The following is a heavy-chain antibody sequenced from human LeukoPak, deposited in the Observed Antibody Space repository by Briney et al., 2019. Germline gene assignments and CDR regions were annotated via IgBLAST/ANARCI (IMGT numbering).Heavy chain of an antibody. J-gene: IGHJ4*02. CDR3: ARSEIVGYDFWSGYKVMGSSGRFDY. CDR1: GYTFTSYY. D-gene: IGHD3-3*01. V-gene: IGHV1-46*01. Sequence: VASVKVSCKASGYTFTSYYMHWVRQAPGQGLEWMGIINPSGGSTSYAQKFQGRVTMTRDTSTSTVYMELSSLRSEDTAVYYCARSEIVGYDFWSGYKVMGSSGRFDYWGQGTLVTVSS. CDR2: INPSGGST.